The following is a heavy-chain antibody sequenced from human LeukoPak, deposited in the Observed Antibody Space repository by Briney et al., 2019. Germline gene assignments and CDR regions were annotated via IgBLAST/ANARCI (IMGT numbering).Heavy chain of an antibody. CDR3: ARGPTEMATIVYFDY. V-gene: IGHV5-51*01. Sequence: GASLKISCKGSGYSFTSYWIGWVRQLPGKGLEWMGIIYPGDSDTRYSPSFQGQVTISADKSISTAYLQWSSLKASDTAMYYCARGPTEMATIVYFDYWGQGALVTVSS. CDR1: GYSFTSYW. CDR2: IYPGDSDT. D-gene: IGHD5-24*01. J-gene: IGHJ4*02.